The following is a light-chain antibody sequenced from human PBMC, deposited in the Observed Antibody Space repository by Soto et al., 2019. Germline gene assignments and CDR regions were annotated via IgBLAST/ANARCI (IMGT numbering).Light chain of an antibody. CDR2: LNSDGSH. CDR1: SGHSSNA. V-gene: IGLV4-69*01. J-gene: IGLJ3*02. CDR3: QTWGTGIRV. Sequence: QSVLTQSPSASASLGASVKLTCTLSSGHSSNAIAWHQQQPEKGPRYLMKLNSDGSHSKGDGIPDRFSGSSSGAERYLTISNLQSEDEADYYCQTWGTGIRVFGGGTKLTVL.